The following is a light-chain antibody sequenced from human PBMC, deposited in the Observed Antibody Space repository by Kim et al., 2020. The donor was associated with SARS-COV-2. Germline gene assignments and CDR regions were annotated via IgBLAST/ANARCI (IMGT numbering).Light chain of an antibody. CDR3: QQYNIWPYT. CDR2: GAS. CDR1: QSVSSN. J-gene: IGKJ2*01. V-gene: IGKV3-15*01. Sequence: EIVMTQSPATLSVSPGERATLSCRASQSVSSNLAWYQQKPGQAPRLLIYGASTRATGIPARFSGSGSGTEFTLTISSLQSADFAVYHCQQYNIWPYTFGQGTKLEI.